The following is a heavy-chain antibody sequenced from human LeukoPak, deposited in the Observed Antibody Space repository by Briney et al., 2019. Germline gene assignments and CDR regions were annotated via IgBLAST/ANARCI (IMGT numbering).Heavy chain of an antibody. J-gene: IGHJ4*02. D-gene: IGHD3-22*01. CDR3: ARGDYYDSAWDY. CDR1: GGSISSYY. Sequence: SETLSLTCTVSGGSISSYYWSWIRQPPGKGLEWIGYIYYSGSTNYNPSLKSRVTISVDTSKNQFSLELSSVTAADTAVYYCARGDYYDSAWDYWGQGTLVTVSS. V-gene: IGHV4-59*08. CDR2: IYYSGST.